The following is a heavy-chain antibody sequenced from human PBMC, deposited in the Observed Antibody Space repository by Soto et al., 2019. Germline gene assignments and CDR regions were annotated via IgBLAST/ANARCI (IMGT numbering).Heavy chain of an antibody. V-gene: IGHV1-69*13. CDR1: GGTFSSYA. D-gene: IGHD3-22*01. CDR2: IIPIFGTA. CDR3: ARENSEYYYDSSGYGTYDPYYYGMDV. Sequence: VKVSCKASGGTFSSYAISWVRQAPGQGLEWMGGIIPIFGTANYAQKFQGRVTITADESTSTAYMELSSLRSEDTAVYYCARENSEYYYDSSGYGTYDPYYYGMDVWGQGTTVTVSS. J-gene: IGHJ6*02.